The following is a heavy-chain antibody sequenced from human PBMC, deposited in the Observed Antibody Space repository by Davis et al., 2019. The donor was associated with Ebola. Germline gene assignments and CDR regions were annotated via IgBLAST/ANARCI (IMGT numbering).Heavy chain of an antibody. V-gene: IGHV4-34*01. CDR1: GGSFSGYY. Sequence: MPSETLSLTCAVYGGSFSGYYWSWIRQPPGKGLEWIGEINHSGSTKYNPSLKSRVTVLVDTSKNQFSLKVTSVTAADTAVYYFARGGDNGDPAVYWGQGTQVTVSS. CDR3: ARGGDNGDPAVY. D-gene: IGHD4-17*01. CDR2: INHSGST. J-gene: IGHJ4*02.